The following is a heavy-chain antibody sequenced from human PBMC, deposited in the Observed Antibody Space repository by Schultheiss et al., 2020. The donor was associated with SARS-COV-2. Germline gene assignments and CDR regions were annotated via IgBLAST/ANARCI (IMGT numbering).Heavy chain of an antibody. Sequence: SETLSLTCAVYGGSFSGYYWSWIRQPPGKGLEWIGEINHSGSTNYNPSLKSRVTISVDTSKNQFSLKLSSVTAADTAVYYCARDVRCSGGSCLSGLDYWGQGTLVTVSS. CDR2: INHSGST. CDR1: GGSFSGYY. D-gene: IGHD2-15*01. J-gene: IGHJ4*02. V-gene: IGHV4-34*01. CDR3: ARDVRCSGGSCLSGLDY.